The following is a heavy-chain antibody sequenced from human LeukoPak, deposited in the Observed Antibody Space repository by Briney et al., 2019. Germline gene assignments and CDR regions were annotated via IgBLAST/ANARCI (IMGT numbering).Heavy chain of an antibody. CDR1: GYTFTSYY. CDR3: ARETNSRGMATIFDY. CDR2: INPSGGST. J-gene: IGHJ4*02. V-gene: IGHV1-46*01. D-gene: IGHD5-24*01. Sequence: ASVKVSCKASGYTFTSYYMHWVRQAPGRGLEWMGIINPSGGSTSYAQKFQGRVTMTRDTSTSTVYMELSSLRSEDTAVYYCARETNSRGMATIFDYWGQGTLVTVSS.